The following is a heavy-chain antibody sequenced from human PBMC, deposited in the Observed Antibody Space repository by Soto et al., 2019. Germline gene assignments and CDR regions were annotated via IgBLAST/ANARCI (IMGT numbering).Heavy chain of an antibody. D-gene: IGHD6-6*01. CDR2: IYYSGST. CDR3: ARVISSSSSLGLPYYYYGMDV. V-gene: IGHV4-59*08. CDR1: GGSISSYY. J-gene: IGHJ6*02. Sequence: SETLSLTCTVSGGSISSYYWSWIRQPPGKGLEWIGYIYYSGSTNYNPSLKSRVTISVDTSKNQFSLKLSSVTAADTAMYYCARVISSSSSLGLPYYYYGMDVWGQGTTVTVSS.